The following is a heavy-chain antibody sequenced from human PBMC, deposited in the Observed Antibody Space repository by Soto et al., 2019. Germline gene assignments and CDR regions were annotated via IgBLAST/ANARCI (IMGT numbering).Heavy chain of an antibody. J-gene: IGHJ4*02. CDR2: IIPIFGTA. CDR3: ATSLRAITMVRWYFDY. D-gene: IGHD3-10*01. V-gene: IGHV1-69*13. Sequence: SVKVSCKASGGTFSSYAISWVRQAPGRGLEWMGGIIPIFGTANYAQKFQGRVTITADESTSTAYMELSSLRSEDTAVYYCATSLRAITMVRWYFDYWGQGTLVTVSS. CDR1: GGTFSSYA.